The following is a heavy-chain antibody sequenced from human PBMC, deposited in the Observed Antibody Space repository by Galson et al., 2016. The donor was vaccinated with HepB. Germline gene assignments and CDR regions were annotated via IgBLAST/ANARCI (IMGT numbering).Heavy chain of an antibody. J-gene: IGHJ4*02. CDR3: AREDSSGYYYFDY. D-gene: IGHD3-22*01. V-gene: IGHV3-30*04. CDR1: GFTFSTYA. Sequence: SLRLSCAASGFTFSTYAMHWVRQAPGKGLEWVALISYDGSNKYYADLVKGRFTISRDNSKNTLYLQMNSLRAEDTAVYYCAREDSSGYYYFDYWGQGTLVTVSS. CDR2: ISYDGSNK.